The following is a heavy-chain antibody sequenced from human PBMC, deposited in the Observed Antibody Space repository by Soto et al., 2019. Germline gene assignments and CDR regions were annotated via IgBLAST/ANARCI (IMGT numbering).Heavy chain of an antibody. CDR2: ISNSDDVG. CDR3: AKTVGATKLEDY. CDR1: GFNFTNHV. V-gene: IGHV3-23*01. J-gene: IGHJ4*02. Sequence: EVQVLESGGALVYPTGSLRLSCSASGFNFTNHVINWVRQAPGKGLEWVSSISNSDDVGFYADSVRGRFIVSRDISTNSVFLQMNFLRVEDTAIYCAKTVGATKLEDYWSQGTLVTVSS. D-gene: IGHD1-26*01.